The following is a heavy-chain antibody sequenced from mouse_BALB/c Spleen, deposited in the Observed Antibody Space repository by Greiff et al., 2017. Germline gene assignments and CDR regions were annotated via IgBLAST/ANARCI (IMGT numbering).Heavy chain of an antibody. CDR1: GYTFTDYN. J-gene: IGHJ4*01. V-gene: IGHV1S29*02. CDR2: IYPYNGGT. Sequence: EVKLQQSGPELVKPGASVKISCKASGYTFTDYNMHWVKQSHGKSLEWIGYIYPYNGGTGYNQKFKSKATLTVDNSSSTAYMELRSLTSEDSAVYYCARDDYDAMDYWGQGTSVTVSS. CDR3: ARDDYDAMDY.